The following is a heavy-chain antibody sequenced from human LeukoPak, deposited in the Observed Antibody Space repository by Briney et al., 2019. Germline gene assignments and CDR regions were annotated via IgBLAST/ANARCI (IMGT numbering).Heavy chain of an antibody. V-gene: IGHV3-30*18. CDR1: GFTFSNDG. CDR3: AKDRSGIAPGTMDN. J-gene: IGHJ4*02. D-gene: IGHD1-1*01. Sequence: GGSLRLSCAASGFTFSNDGMHWVRQAPGKGLEWVTLISYDGSNKYYADSVKGRFTISRGNSKNTLYLQMNSLRAEDTAVYYCAKDRSGIAPGTMDNWGQGTLVTVSS. CDR2: ISYDGSNK.